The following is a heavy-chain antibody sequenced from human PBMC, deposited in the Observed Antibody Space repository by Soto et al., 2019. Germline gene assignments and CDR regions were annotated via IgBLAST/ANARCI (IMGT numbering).Heavy chain of an antibody. CDR1: GFTFSSYS. Sequence: PGGSLRLSCAASGFTFSSYSMSWVRLAPGKGLEWVSSISTSSDYIFYADSVKGRFTVSRDNAKESLSLQMSSLRTEDTAVYFCARRSSSSSLDYWGQGTLVTVSS. D-gene: IGHD6-6*01. CDR3: ARRSSSSSLDY. CDR2: ISTSSDYI. V-gene: IGHV3-21*01. J-gene: IGHJ4*02.